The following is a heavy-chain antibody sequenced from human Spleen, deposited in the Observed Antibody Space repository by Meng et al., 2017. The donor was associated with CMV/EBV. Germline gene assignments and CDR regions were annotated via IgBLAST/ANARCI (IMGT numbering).Heavy chain of an antibody. J-gene: IGHJ4*02. V-gene: IGHV1-46*01. CDR3: ARDGSYGTDY. CDR2: MNPSGGTK. Sequence: SCKTSKDTFSTYYIHWVRQAPGQGPEWMGFMNPSGGTKSYAQNFQTRVPMTRDTSTSTVYMELSSLRSEDTAVYYCARDGSYGTDYWGQGTLVTVSS. D-gene: IGHD3-10*01. CDR1: KDTFSTYY.